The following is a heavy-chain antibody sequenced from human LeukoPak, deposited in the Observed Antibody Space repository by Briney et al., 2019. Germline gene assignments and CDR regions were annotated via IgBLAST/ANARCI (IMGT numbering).Heavy chain of an antibody. J-gene: IGHJ5*02. CDR2: FYYSGST. CDR3: AREGSSWFDP. D-gene: IGHD6-13*01. CDR1: GGSISISSYY. V-gene: IGHV4-39*07. Sequence: PSETLSLTCTVSGGSISISSYYWGWIRQPPGKGLEWIGRFYYSGSTYYNPSLKSRVTISVDTSKNQFSLKLRSVTAADTAVYYCAREGSSWFDPWGQGTLVTVSS.